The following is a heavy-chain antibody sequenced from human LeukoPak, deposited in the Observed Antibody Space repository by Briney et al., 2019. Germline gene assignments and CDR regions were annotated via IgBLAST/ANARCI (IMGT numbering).Heavy chain of an antibody. V-gene: IGHV4-38-2*02. CDR2: IYHSGST. CDR3: ASLPATSRDWYFDL. Sequence: SETLSLTCTVSGYSISSGYYWGWIRQPPGKGLEWIGSIYHSGSTYYNPSLKSRVTISVDTSKNQFSLKLSSVTAADTAVYYCASLPATSRDWYFDLWGRGTLVTVSS. CDR1: GYSISSGYY. J-gene: IGHJ2*01.